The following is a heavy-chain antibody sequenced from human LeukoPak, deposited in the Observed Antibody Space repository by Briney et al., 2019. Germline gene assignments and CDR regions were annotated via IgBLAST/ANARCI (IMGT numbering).Heavy chain of an antibody. V-gene: IGHV1-69*05. CDR2: IIPIFGTA. Sequence: SSVKVSCKASGGTFSSYAISWVRQAPGQGLEWMGRIIPIFGTANYAQKFQGRVTITTDESTSTAYMELSSLRSEDTAVYYCARDIQDPGDYYDSSGYTLDYWGQGTLVTVSS. CDR3: ARDIQDPGDYYDSSGYTLDY. J-gene: IGHJ4*02. CDR1: GGTFSSYA. D-gene: IGHD3-22*01.